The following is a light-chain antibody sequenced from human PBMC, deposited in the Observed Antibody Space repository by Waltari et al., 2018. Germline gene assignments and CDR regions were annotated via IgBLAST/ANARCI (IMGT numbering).Light chain of an antibody. J-gene: IGKJ1*01. CDR3: QHYVRLPAM. V-gene: IGKV3-20*01. CDR2: GAS. Sequence: EIVLTQSPGTLSLSPGERATFSCRASQSVARTLAWYQQKPGQAPRLLIYGASSRATGVPDRFSGSGSGTDFSLTISRLEPEDFAVYYCQHYVRLPAMFGQGTKVEIK. CDR1: QSVART.